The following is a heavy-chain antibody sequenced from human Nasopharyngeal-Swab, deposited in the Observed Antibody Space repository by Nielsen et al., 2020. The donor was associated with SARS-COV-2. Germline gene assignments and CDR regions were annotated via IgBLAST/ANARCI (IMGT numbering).Heavy chain of an antibody. Sequence: GESLKISCAASGSTFSSYSMNWVRQAPGKGLEWVSSISSSSSYIYYADSVKGRFTISRDNAKNSLYLQMNSLRAEDTAVYYCARGVSSWLSYYYYGMDVWGQGTTVTVSS. J-gene: IGHJ6*02. V-gene: IGHV3-21*01. CDR2: ISSSSSYI. CDR1: GSTFSSYS. D-gene: IGHD6-13*01. CDR3: ARGVSSWLSYYYYGMDV.